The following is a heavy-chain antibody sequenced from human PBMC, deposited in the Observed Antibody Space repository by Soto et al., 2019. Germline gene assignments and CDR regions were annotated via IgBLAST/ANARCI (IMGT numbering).Heavy chain of an antibody. V-gene: IGHV3-23*01. D-gene: IGHD6-13*01. CDR2: ISGSGGST. J-gene: IGHJ4*02. CDR1: GFIFSTYA. Sequence: PGGSLRLSCAASGFIFSTYAMSWVRQAPGKGLEWVSVISGSGGSTYYADSVKGRFTISRDNSKNTLYLQMNSLRAEDTAVYYCAKSSSSWYYFDYWGQGTLVTVSS. CDR3: AKSSSSWYYFDY.